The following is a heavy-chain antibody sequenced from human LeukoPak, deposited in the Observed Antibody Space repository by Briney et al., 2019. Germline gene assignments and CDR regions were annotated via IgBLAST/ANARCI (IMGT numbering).Heavy chain of an antibody. J-gene: IGHJ4*02. Sequence: GGSLRLSSATSGLTFRTTWMHWVRQAPGKGLMWVSRMNGEGTTIDYADSVKGRFTVSSDYAKNTLFLQMNNLRTEDTALYFCATARNFRFEYWGQGSLVIVSA. CDR2: MNGEGTTI. V-gene: IGHV3-74*01. D-gene: IGHD1-7*01. CDR1: GLTFRTTW. CDR3: ATARNFRFEY.